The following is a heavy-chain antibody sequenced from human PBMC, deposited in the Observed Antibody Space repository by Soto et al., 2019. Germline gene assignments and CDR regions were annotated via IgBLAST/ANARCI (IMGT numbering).Heavy chain of an antibody. V-gene: IGHV1-69*01. CDR3: ARPFQSWPGGWYFDL. Sequence: QVQLVQSGAEVKKPGASVKVSCKASGGTFSSYSINWVRQAPGQGLEWMGGSIPIFGTANYAQKFQGRVKRTADESTSTAHMELSSLRNEDTAVYYCARPFQSWPGGWYFDLWGRGTLVTVSS. D-gene: IGHD3-16*01. J-gene: IGHJ2*01. CDR1: GGTFSSYS. CDR2: SIPIFGTA.